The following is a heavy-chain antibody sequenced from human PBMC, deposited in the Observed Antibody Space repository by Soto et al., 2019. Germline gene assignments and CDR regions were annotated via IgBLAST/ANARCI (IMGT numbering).Heavy chain of an antibody. D-gene: IGHD2-2*01. Sequence: GGSLRLSCAASGFTFDDYTMHWVRQAPGKGLEWVSLISWDGGSAYYADSVKGRFTISRDNSKNSLYLQMNSLRTEDTALYYCAKDIRGGPYVVGPAAPGIAAAGFDYWGQGTLVTVSS. J-gene: IGHJ4*02. CDR1: GFTFDDYT. CDR3: AKDIRGGPYVVGPAAPGIAAAGFDY. V-gene: IGHV3-43*01. CDR2: ISWDGGSA.